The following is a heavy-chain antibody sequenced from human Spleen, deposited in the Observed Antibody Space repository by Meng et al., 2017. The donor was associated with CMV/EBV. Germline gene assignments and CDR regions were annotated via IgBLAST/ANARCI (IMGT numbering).Heavy chain of an antibody. J-gene: IGHJ5*02. CDR3: ARGKYYDFWSGYRDNWFDP. V-gene: IGHV1-8*01. CDR2: MNPNSGNT. D-gene: IGHD3-3*01. CDR1: FTRYD. Sequence: FTRYDINWVRQATGQGLEWMGWMNPNSGNTGYAQKFQGRVTMTRNTSIGTAYMELSSLRSEDTAVYYCARGKYYDFWSGYRDNWFDPWGQGTLVTVSS.